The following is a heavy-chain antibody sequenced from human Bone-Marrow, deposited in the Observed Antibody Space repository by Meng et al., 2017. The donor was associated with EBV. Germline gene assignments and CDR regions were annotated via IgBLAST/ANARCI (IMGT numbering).Heavy chain of an antibody. V-gene: IGHV1-69*06. J-gene: IGHJ4*02. Sequence: VLLVPPGAKVKKPGSWLKASCKASGAIFSSFAISWVRQAPGQGLDWMGGIIPIFGTANYAQKFQGRVTITADKSTITAYMELSSLRAEDTAIYFCANVDWNQNGGYWGQGTLVTVSS. CDR2: IIPIFGTA. D-gene: IGHD1-1*01. CDR1: GAIFSSFA. CDR3: ANVDWNQNGGY.